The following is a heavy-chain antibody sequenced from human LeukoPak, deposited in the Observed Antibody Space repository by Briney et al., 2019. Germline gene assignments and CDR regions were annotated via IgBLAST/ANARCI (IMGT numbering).Heavy chain of an antibody. CDR3: ARRTTVVTGILDAFDI. Sequence: PGGSLRLSCAASGFTFSSYAMHWVRQAPGKGLEWVAVISYDGSNKYYADSVKGRFTISRDNSKNTLYLQMNSLRAEDTAVYYCARRTTVVTGILDAFDIWGQGTMVTVSS. V-gene: IGHV3-30*04. CDR1: GFTFSSYA. J-gene: IGHJ3*02. D-gene: IGHD4-23*01. CDR2: ISYDGSNK.